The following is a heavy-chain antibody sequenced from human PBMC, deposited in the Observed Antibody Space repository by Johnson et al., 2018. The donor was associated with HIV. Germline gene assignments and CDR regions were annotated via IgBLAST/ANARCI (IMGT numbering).Heavy chain of an antibody. CDR3: AKGEIEDAFDI. D-gene: IGHD1-26*01. CDR2: ISYDGSNK. V-gene: IGHV3-30*18. J-gene: IGHJ3*02. CDR1: GFTFSSYA. Sequence: QVQLVESGGGVVQPGRSLRLSCAASGFTFSSYAMHWVRQAPSKGLEWVAIISYDGSNKYYADSVKGRFTISRDNSKNTLYLQMNSLRAEDTAVYYCAKGEIEDAFDIWGQGTMVTVSS.